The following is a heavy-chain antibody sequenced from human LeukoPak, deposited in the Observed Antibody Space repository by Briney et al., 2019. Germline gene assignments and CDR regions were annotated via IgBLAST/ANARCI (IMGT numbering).Heavy chain of an antibody. J-gene: IGHJ4*02. Sequence: SETLSLTCAVYGGSFSGYYWSWFRQPPGKGLEWIGEINHSGSTNYNPSLKSRVTISVGTSKNQFSLKLSSVPGADTAVYYCARRSIAVAGFDYWGQGTLVSVSS. CDR2: INHSGST. D-gene: IGHD6-19*01. V-gene: IGHV4-34*01. CDR3: ARRSIAVAGFDY. CDR1: GGSFSGYY.